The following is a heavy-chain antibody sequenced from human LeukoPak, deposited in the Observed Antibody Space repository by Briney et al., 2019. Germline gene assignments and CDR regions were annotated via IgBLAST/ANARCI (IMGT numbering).Heavy chain of an antibody. Sequence: GSVWVSCKASGYTFTGYDINWVRQAPGQGLGWMGWMNPNSGNTGYAQKFQGRVTMTRNTSISTAYMELSSLRSEDTAVYYCARALEAGDRYFDYWGQGTLVTVSS. CDR2: MNPNSGNT. V-gene: IGHV1-8*01. D-gene: IGHD7-27*01. CDR3: ARALEAGDRYFDY. CDR1: GYTFTGYD. J-gene: IGHJ4*02.